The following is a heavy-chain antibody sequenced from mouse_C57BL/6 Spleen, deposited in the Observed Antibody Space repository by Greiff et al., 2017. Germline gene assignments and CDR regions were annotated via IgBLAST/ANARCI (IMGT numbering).Heavy chain of an antibody. CDR3: ARSDYYGSSYGYFDV. D-gene: IGHD1-1*01. V-gene: IGHV1-54*01. J-gene: IGHJ1*03. CDR2: INPGSGGT. Sequence: VQLQQSGAELVRPGTSVKVSCKASGYAFTNYLIECVKQRPGQGLEWIGVINPGSGGTNYNEKFKGKATLAADKSSSTAYMQLSSLTSEDAAVYFCARSDYYGSSYGYFDVWGTGTTVTVSS. CDR1: GYAFTNYL.